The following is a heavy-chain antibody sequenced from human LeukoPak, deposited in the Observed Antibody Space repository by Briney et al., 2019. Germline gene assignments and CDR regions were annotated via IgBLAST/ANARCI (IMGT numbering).Heavy chain of an antibody. CDR1: GFTFDDYA. D-gene: IGHD6-19*01. CDR2: ISWNSGSI. V-gene: IGHV3-9*01. Sequence: GGSLRLSCAASGFTFDDYAMPWVRQAPGKGLEWVSGISWNSGSIGYADSVKGRFTISRDNAKNSLYLQMNSLRAEDTALYYCAKSTPVAVNLFQHWGQGTLVTVSS. CDR3: AKSTPVAVNLFQH. J-gene: IGHJ1*01.